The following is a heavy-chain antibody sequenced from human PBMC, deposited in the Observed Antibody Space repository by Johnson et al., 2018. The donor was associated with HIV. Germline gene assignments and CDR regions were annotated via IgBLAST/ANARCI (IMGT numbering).Heavy chain of an antibody. Sequence: VQLVESGGDVVQPGGSLRLSCAASGFTFSSYDMHWVRQATGKGLEWVSAIGTAGDTYYPGSVKGRFTISRDNSKNTLYLQMDSLRAEDTAVYYCAKDRGLWFGDDAFDIGGQGTMVTVSS. D-gene: IGHD3-10*01. V-gene: IGHV3-13*01. CDR3: AKDRGLWFGDDAFDI. CDR2: IGTAGDT. CDR1: GFTFSSYD. J-gene: IGHJ3*02.